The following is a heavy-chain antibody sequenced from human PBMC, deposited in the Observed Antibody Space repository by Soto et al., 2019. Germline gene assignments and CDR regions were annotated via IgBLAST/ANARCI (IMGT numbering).Heavy chain of an antibody. D-gene: IGHD3-22*01. CDR3: ARGAYYYDNTDYPVDY. V-gene: IGHV1-2*04. CDR2: INPNTGDT. CDR1: GYTFTGYY. J-gene: IGHJ4*02. Sequence: QVQLVQSGAEVKKPGASVKVSCKASGYTFTGYYMHGVRQAPGQGLEWMGWINPNTGDTKYAQKFQGWVTMTRDTSISTAYMELSRLRSDDTAVYYCARGAYYYDNTDYPVDYWGQRTLVTVSS.